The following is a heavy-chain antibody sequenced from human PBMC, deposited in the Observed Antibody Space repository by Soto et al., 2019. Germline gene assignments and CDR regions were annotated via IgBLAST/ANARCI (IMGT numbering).Heavy chain of an antibody. CDR1: GFTFSSYG. V-gene: IGHV3-30*18. Sequence: GGSLRLSCAASGFTFSSYGMHWVRQAPGKGLEWVALILYDGCNKYYADSVKGRFTISRDNSKNTLYLQMNSLRAEDTAVYYCAKDRGALRWSEEHYYFDYWGQGTLVTVSS. CDR3: AKDRGALRWSEEHYYFDY. D-gene: IGHD4-17*01. CDR2: ILYDGCNK. J-gene: IGHJ4*02.